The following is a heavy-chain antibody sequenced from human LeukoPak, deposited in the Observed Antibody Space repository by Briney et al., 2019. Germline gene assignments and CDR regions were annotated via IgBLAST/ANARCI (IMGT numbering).Heavy chain of an antibody. D-gene: IGHD1-26*01. Sequence: GGSLRLSCAASGFTFSSYAMHWVRQAPGKGLEWVAVISYDGSNKYYADSVKGRFTISRDNSKNTLYLQMNSLRAEDTAVYYCRSYYVGIVYWGQGTLVTVSS. CDR2: ISYDGSNK. CDR1: GFTFSSYA. J-gene: IGHJ4*02. V-gene: IGHV3-30*04. CDR3: RSYYVGIVY.